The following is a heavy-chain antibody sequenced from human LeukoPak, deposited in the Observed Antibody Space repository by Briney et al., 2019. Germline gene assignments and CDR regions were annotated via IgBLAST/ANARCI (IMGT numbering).Heavy chain of an antibody. CDR2: TNPNSGDT. V-gene: IGHV1-2*02. CDR3: AGEYCSGGTCRQGFDY. CDR1: GYTFTGYY. J-gene: IGHJ4*02. Sequence: GASVKLSCKASGYTFTGYYMHWVRQAPGQGLEYMGWTNPNSGDTNHAQNFQGRVTLTRDTSISTAYMELSSLRSDDSAVYYCAGEYCSGGTCRQGFDYWGQGTLVTVSS. D-gene: IGHD2-15*01.